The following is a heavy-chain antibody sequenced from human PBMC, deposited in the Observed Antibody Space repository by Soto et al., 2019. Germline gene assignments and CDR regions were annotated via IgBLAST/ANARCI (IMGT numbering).Heavy chain of an antibody. Sequence: EVQLLESGGGLTQPGGSLRLSCAASGFSFSSYAMSWVRQAPGKGLEWVSAISGSGGSTYYADSVKGRFTISRDNSKNMLYLQMNSLRAEDTAVYYCAKPWSSGWYSARLDYWGQGTLVTVSS. D-gene: IGHD6-19*01. CDR1: GFSFSSYA. CDR2: ISGSGGST. J-gene: IGHJ4*02. V-gene: IGHV3-23*01. CDR3: AKPWSSGWYSARLDY.